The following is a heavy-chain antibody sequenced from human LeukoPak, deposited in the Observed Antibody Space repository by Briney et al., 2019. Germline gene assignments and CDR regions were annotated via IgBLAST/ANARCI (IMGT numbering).Heavy chain of an antibody. J-gene: IGHJ5*02. CDR1: GGSFSGYY. CDR2: INHSGST. Sequence: PSETLSLTCAVYGGSFSGYYWSWIRQPPGKGLEWIGEINHSGSTNYNPSLKSRVTISVDTSKNQFSLTLSSVTAADTAVYYCAKGAAAGPNWFDPWGQGTLVTVSS. V-gene: IGHV4-34*01. CDR3: AKGAAAGPNWFDP. D-gene: IGHD6-13*01.